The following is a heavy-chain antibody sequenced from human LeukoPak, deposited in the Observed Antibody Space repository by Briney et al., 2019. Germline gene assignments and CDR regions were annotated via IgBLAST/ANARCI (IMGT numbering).Heavy chain of an antibody. Sequence: GGPLRLSCAASGFTFNSYGMHWVRQAPGKGLEWVSSISSSSSYIYYADSVKGRFTISRDNAKNSLYLQMNSLRAEDTAVYYCAREEPSGSYWGGWFDPWGQGTLVTVSS. D-gene: IGHD1-26*01. CDR3: AREEPSGSYWGGWFDP. CDR1: GFTFNSYG. J-gene: IGHJ5*02. CDR2: ISSSSSYI. V-gene: IGHV3-21*01.